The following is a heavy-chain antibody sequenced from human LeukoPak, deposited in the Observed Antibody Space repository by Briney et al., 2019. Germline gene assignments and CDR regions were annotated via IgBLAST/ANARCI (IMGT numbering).Heavy chain of an antibody. CDR1: GGSISSYY. D-gene: IGHD5-18*01. V-gene: IGHV4-59*01. CDR3: ARVGVDTAMDDYYGMDV. CDR2: IYYSGST. Sequence: SETLSLTCTVSGGSISSYYWSWIRQPPGKGLEWIGYIYYSGSTNYNPSLKSRVTISVDMSKNQFSLKLSSVTAADTAVYYCARVGVDTAMDDYYGMDVWGQGTTVTVSS. J-gene: IGHJ6*02.